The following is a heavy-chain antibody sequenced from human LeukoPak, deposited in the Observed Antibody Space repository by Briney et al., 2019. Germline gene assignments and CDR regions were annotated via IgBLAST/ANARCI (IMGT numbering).Heavy chain of an antibody. D-gene: IGHD6-19*01. V-gene: IGHV3-64*01. CDR1: GFTFSSYA. Sequence: GGSLRLSCAASGFTFSSYAMRWVRQAPGKGLEYVSAISSNGGSTYYANSVKGRFTISRDNSKNTLYLQMGSLRAEDMAVYYCARARGSGWYTFVTPTFDYWGQGTLVTVSS. CDR3: ARARGSGWYTFVTPTFDY. CDR2: ISSNGGST. J-gene: IGHJ4*02.